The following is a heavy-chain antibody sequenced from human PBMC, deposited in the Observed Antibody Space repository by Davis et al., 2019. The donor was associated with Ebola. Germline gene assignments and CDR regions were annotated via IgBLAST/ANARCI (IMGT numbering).Heavy chain of an antibody. CDR1: GGSISHSAYY. V-gene: IGHV4-39*01. Sequence: SETLSLTCTVSGGSISHSAYYWGWIRQPPGKGLEWIGNVYYSGTTYYNPSLKSRITISVHTTENQFSLRLSSVTAADTAVYYCARHRYDFLLGYYVDYWGQGALVTVSS. CDR3: ARHRYDFLLGYYVDY. CDR2: VYYSGTT. J-gene: IGHJ4*02. D-gene: IGHD3-3*01.